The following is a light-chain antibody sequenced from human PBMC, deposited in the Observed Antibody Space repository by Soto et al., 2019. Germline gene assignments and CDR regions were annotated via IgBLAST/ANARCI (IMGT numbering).Light chain of an antibody. V-gene: IGKV3-15*01. J-gene: IGKJ5*01. CDR3: QQYNNWPPIT. CDR1: QSLSSN. CDR2: GAS. Sequence: EIVMTQSPATLSLSPWERATLSCRASQSLSSNLAWYQQKPGQAPRLLIYGASTRATGIPARFSGSGSGTEFTLTISSLQSEDFAIYYCQQYNNWPPITFGQGTRREIK.